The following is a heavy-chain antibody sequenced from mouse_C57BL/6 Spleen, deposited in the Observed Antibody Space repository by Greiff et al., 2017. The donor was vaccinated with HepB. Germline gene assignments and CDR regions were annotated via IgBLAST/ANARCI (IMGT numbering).Heavy chain of an antibody. J-gene: IGHJ1*03. D-gene: IGHD2-2*01. Sequence: VKLMESGPGLVAPSQSLSITCTVSGFSLTSYGVHWVRQPPGKGLEWLVVIWSDGSTTYNSALKSRLSISKDNSKSQVFLKMNSLQTDDTAMYYCARHGYGYDRGWYFDVWGTGTTVTVSS. CDR2: IWSDGST. CDR1: GFSLTSYG. CDR3: ARHGYGYDRGWYFDV. V-gene: IGHV2-6-1*01.